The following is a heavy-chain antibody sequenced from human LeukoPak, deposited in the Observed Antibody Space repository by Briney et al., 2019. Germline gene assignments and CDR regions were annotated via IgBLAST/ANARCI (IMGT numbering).Heavy chain of an antibody. CDR2: IYPGDSDT. CDR1: GYRFTSYW. Sequence: GESLKISCKGSGYRFTSYWIGWVRQMPGKGLEWMGIIYPGDSDTRYSPSFQGQVTISADKSISTAYLQWSSLKASDTAMYYCAKSSSSSHYYYYYMDVWGKGTTVTVSS. D-gene: IGHD6-6*01. J-gene: IGHJ6*03. CDR3: AKSSSSSHYYYYYMDV. V-gene: IGHV5-51*01.